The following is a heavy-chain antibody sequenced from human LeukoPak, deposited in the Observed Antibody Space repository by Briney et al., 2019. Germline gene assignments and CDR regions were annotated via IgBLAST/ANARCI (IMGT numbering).Heavy chain of an antibody. CDR2: ISTNSGAT. CDR1: GYTXTGYY. CDR3: ARLGGGSSWSNFDY. D-gene: IGHD6-13*01. J-gene: IGHJ4*02. V-gene: IGHV1-2*02. Sequence: ASVKVSCKASGYTXTGYYMHWVRQAPGQGLEWMGWISTNSGATNYAQKFQARVTMTGDTSISTAYMELTSLRSDDTAVYYCARLGGGSSWSNFDYWGQGTLVTVSS.